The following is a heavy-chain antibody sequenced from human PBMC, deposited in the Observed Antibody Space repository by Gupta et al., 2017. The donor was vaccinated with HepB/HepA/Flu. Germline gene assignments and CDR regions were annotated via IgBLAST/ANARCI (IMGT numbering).Heavy chain of an antibody. V-gene: IGHV1-69*06. CDR3: ARVGSYCSSTSCQRWNWFDP. D-gene: IGHD2-2*01. J-gene: IGHJ5*02. CDR2: IIPIFGTA. Sequence: GQGLEWMGGIIPIFGTANYAQKFQGRVTITADKSTSTAYMELSSLRSEDTAVYYCARVGSYCSSTSCQRWNWFDPWGQGTLVTVSS.